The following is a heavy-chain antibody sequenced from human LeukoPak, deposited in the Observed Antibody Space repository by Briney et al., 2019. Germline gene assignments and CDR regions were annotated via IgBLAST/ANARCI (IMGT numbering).Heavy chain of an antibody. CDR1: GYTFTDYY. Sequence: ASVKVSCKASGYTFTDYYIHWVRQAPGQGLGWMGWVNPNSGGTNYAQMFQGRVTMTRDTSINTAYMELSGLRSDDTAVYYCARDSYGGNWSLGYWGQGTLVTVSS. J-gene: IGHJ4*02. CDR3: ARDSYGGNWSLGY. V-gene: IGHV1-2*02. D-gene: IGHD4-23*01. CDR2: VNPNSGGT.